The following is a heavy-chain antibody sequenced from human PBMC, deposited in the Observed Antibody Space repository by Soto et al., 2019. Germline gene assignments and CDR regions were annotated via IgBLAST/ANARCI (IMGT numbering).Heavy chain of an antibody. Sequence: GGSLRLSCAASAISFNTYGVTWVRQAPGKGLEWVSTVTVTGGSTYYADSVKGRFTISRDRSNYTVSLLLNSLRVEDTAIYYCAGQRSPEEWFGPWGQGTLVTVSS. CDR3: AGQRSPEEWFGP. CDR1: AISFNTYG. D-gene: IGHD3-10*01. J-gene: IGHJ5*02. CDR2: VTVTGGST. V-gene: IGHV3-23*01.